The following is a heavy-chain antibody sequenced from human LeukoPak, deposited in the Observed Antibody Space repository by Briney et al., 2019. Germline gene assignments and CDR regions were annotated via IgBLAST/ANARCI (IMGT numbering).Heavy chain of an antibody. D-gene: IGHD6-13*01. V-gene: IGHV4-34*01. CDR1: GGSFSGYY. CDR3: ARGVVIAAAETRWFDP. J-gene: IGHJ5*02. CDR2: INHSGST. Sequence: SETLSLTCAVYGGSFSGYYWSWIRQPPGKGLEWIGEINHSGSTNHNPSLKSRVPISVETSKNQFSLKLSFVTAADTAVYYCARGVVIAAAETRWFDPWGQGTLVTVSS.